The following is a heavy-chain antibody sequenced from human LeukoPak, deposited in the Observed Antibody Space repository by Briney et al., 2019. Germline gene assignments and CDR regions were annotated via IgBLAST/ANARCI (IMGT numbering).Heavy chain of an antibody. CDR1: GGSINSTNW. D-gene: IGHD3-10*01. CDR3: ARGYGSGSYNNFSQ. CDR2: IYHSGST. Sequence: SGTLSLTCEVSGGSINSTNWWTWVRLPPGKGLEWIGEIYHSGSTNYNPSLKSRVTMSVDKSKNQFTLMLNSVTAADTAVYYCARGYGSGSYNNFSQWGQGLLVAVSS. V-gene: IGHV4-4*02. J-gene: IGHJ4*02.